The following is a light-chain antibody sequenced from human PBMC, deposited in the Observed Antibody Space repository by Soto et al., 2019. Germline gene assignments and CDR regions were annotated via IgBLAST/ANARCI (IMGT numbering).Light chain of an antibody. J-gene: IGKJ4*01. CDR3: QQYNSLPLT. V-gene: IGKV3-15*01. Sequence: ERVMTQSPATLSGTPGGIATLSCTASQNIYTYLAWYQQKPGQPPRLLISGASSRASDVPARFSGSGSGTEFTLTITSLQSEDFAIYYCQQYNSLPLTLGGGTKVDIK. CDR1: QNIYTY. CDR2: GAS.